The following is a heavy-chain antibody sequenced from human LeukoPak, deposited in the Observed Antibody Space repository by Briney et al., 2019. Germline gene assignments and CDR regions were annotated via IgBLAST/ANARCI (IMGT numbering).Heavy chain of an antibody. Sequence: ASVKVSCKASGYIFTGYYIHWVRQAPGQGLEWMGWINPHSGCTNYAQKFQGRVTMTRDTSISTAYMELSRLRSDDTAVYYCARDRDYYDSIGYYYEGGSLDYWGQGTLVTVSS. J-gene: IGHJ4*02. CDR2: INPHSGCT. CDR1: GYIFTGYY. V-gene: IGHV1-2*02. D-gene: IGHD3-22*01. CDR3: ARDRDYYDSIGYYYEGGSLDY.